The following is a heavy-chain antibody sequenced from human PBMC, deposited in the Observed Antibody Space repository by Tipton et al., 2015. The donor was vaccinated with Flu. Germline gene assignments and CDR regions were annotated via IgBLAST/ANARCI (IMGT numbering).Heavy chain of an antibody. V-gene: IGHV1-2*02. Sequence: QLVQSGAEMRKPGASVKVSCKASGYTLTGYYMHWVRQAPGQGLEWMGWINPNSGGTNSAQTFQGRVTMTRDTSINTAYMEMTSLTSDDTAVYYCATVKPTGYLGTAAGWFDTRGQGTLVSVSS. CDR3: ATVKPTGYLGTAAGWFDT. CDR2: INPNSGGT. CDR1: GYTLTGYY. J-gene: IGHJ5*02. D-gene: IGHD6-13*01.